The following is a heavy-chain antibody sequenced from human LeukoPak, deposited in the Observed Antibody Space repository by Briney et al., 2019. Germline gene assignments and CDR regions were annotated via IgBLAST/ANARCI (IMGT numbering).Heavy chain of an antibody. D-gene: IGHD5-18*01. CDR1: GYTLTELS. J-gene: IGHJ4*02. Sequence: ASVKVSCKVSGYTLTELSMHWVRQAPGKGLEGMGGFDPEDGETIYAQKFQGRVTMTEDTSTDTAYMELSSLRSEDTAVYYCATVYREPYKLWLKEHYFDYWGQGTLVTVSS. CDR3: ATVYREPYKLWLKEHYFDY. V-gene: IGHV1-24*01. CDR2: FDPEDGET.